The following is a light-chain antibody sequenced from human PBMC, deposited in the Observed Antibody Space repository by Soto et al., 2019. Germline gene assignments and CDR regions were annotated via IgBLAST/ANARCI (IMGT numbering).Light chain of an antibody. CDR3: SLYTSSSTYV. J-gene: IGLJ1*01. Sequence: QSALTQPPSVPGSPGQSVTISCTGTSSDVGSYNRVSWYQQPPGTAPKLLIYEVSNRPSGVPDRFSGSKSGNTASLTISGLQAEDEADYYCSLYTSSSTYVFGTGTKVTVL. CDR1: SSDVGSYNR. V-gene: IGLV2-18*01. CDR2: EVS.